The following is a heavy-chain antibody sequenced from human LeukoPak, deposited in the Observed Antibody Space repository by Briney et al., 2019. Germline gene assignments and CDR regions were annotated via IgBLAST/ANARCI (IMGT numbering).Heavy chain of an antibody. CDR1: GGSISSSSYY. V-gene: IGHV4-39*07. CDR2: IYYSGST. Sequence: SETLSLTCTVSGGSISSSSYYWGWIRQPPGKGLEWIGSIYYSGSTYYTPSLKSRVTISVDTSKNQFSLKLSSVTAADTAVYYCAGEKDIVVVPAAIVMWGQGTLVTVSS. CDR3: AGEKDIVVVPAAIVM. D-gene: IGHD2-2*01. J-gene: IGHJ4*02.